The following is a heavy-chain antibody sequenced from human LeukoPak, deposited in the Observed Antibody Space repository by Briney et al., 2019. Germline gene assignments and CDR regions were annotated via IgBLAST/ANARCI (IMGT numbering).Heavy chain of an antibody. J-gene: IGHJ4*02. D-gene: IGHD6-6*01. CDR1: GGTFSSYA. CDR2: IIPIFGTA. Sequence: SVKVSCKASGGTFSSYAISWVRQAPGQGLEWMGGIIPIFGTANYAQKFQGRVTMTRDTSISTAYMELSRLRSDDTAVYYCAGQFTSSSGAPDYWGQGTLVTVSS. CDR3: AGQFTSSSGAPDY. V-gene: IGHV1-69*05.